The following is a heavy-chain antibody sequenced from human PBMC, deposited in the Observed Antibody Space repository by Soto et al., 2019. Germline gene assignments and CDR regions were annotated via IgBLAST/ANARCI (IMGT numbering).Heavy chain of an antibody. CDR1: GFIFRIYA. V-gene: IGHV3-23*01. CDR2: ISDSGNYI. D-gene: IGHD7-27*01. Sequence: EVQLLESGGGLVQPGGSLRLSCAASGFIFRIYAMSWVRQAPGKGREWVSSISDSGNYIEYADSVEGRFTISRDNSKKTLYLPMNSVRAEDPARYYCAKDPHTWGSIWFDPWGQGTQVTVSS. J-gene: IGHJ5*02. CDR3: AKDPHTWGSIWFDP.